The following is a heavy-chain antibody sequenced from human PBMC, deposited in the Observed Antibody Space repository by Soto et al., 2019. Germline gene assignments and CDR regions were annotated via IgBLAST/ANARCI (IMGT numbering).Heavy chain of an antibody. CDR3: AREVNDWIGYYRALYYYGMDV. V-gene: IGHV1-18*01. CDR1: GYTFTSYG. CDR2: ISAYNGNT. Sequence: QVQLVQSGAEVKKPGASVKVSCKASGYTFTSYGISWVRQAPGQGLEWMGWISAYNGNTNYAQKLQGIVTMTTDPSTSTAYMELSSLRSDDTAVYYCAREVNDWIGYYRALYYYGMDVWGQGTTVTVSS. J-gene: IGHJ6*02. D-gene: IGHD3-3*01.